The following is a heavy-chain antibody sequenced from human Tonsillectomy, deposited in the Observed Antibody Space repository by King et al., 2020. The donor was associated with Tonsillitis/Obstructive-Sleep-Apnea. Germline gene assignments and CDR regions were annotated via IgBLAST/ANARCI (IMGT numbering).Heavy chain of an antibody. CDR1: GFTFSRYA. V-gene: IGHV3-30*04. CDR2: IAYDGNNK. D-gene: IGHD3-16*02. J-gene: IGHJ4*02. Sequence: VQLVESGGGVVQPGRSLRLSCAASGFTFSRYAMHWVRQAPGKGLEWVAVIAYDGNNKYYADSVKGRFTISRDNSKNTLYLQMNSLRPEDTAVYFCSRGTPGLVIPSTMYFDYWGQGTLVTVSS. CDR3: SRGTPGLVIPSTMYFDY.